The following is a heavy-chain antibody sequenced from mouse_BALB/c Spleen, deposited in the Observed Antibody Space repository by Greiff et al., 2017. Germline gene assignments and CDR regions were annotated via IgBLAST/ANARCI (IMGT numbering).Heavy chain of an antibody. Sequence: EVQLQQSGPGLVKPSQSLSLTCTVTGYSITSDYAWNWIRQFPGTKLEWMGYISYSGSTSYNPSLKSRISITRDTSKNQFFLQLNSVTTEDTATYYCARFAYWGQGTLVTVSA. J-gene: IGHJ3*01. CDR2: ISYSGST. CDR3: ARFAY. CDR1: GYSITSDYA. V-gene: IGHV3-2*02.